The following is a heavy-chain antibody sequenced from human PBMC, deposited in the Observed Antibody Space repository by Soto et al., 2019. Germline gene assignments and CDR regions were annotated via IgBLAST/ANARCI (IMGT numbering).Heavy chain of an antibody. CDR1: NDSLSSHF. V-gene: IGHV1-46*01. Sequence: ASVKVSCKASNDSLSSHFIHWVRQAPGERLERRGTINPGPNRASDTKELQSRLTLTSVMPSRTVYMQLSNLRSDDTAVYYCAGASSRVSSVVADFWGQGTLVTVSS. J-gene: IGHJ1*01. CDR3: AGASSRVSSVVADF. D-gene: IGHD2-15*01. CDR2: INPGPNRA.